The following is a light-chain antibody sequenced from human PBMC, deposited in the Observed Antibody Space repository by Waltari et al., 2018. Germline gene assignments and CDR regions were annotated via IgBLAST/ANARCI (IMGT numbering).Light chain of an antibody. CDR3: CSYAGTHVV. CDR1: SSAVGGETH. V-gene: IGLV2-11*01. Sequence: QSALTQPRSVSGSPGQSVTISCPGTSSAVGGETHVPWYPQHPGKAPKLMIYDVSKRPSGVPDRFSGSKSGNTASLTISGLQAEDEADYYCCSYAGTHVVFGGGTKLTVL. CDR2: DVS. J-gene: IGLJ2*01.